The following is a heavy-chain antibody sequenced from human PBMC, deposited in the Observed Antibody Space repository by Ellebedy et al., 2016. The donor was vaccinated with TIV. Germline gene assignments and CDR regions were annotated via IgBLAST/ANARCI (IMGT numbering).Heavy chain of an antibody. CDR2: ISCGVGNT. V-gene: IGHV3-23*01. Sequence: PGGSLTLSCAASGFTFSNYVMSWVRQAPGKGLEWVSSISCGVGNTYYADSVKGRFTICRDNSKNTLYLQMNSLRAKDTAVYYCAKGCGGSCYWEAYWGQGTLVTVSS. CDR3: AKGCGGSCYWEAY. J-gene: IGHJ4*02. D-gene: IGHD2-15*01. CDR1: GFTFSNYV.